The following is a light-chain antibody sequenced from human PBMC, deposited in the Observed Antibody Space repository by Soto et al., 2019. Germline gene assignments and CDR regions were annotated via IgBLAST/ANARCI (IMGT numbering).Light chain of an antibody. V-gene: IGLV4-69*01. J-gene: IGLJ3*02. Sequence: QPVLTQSPSASASLGASVKLTCTLSSGHSNYDITWHQQQPEKGPRYLMKVNSDGTHNTGDGIPDRFSGSTSGAERYLTISSLQSEDEADYYCQTWDTGIRVFGGGTKVTVL. CDR1: SGHSNYD. CDR3: QTWDTGIRV. CDR2: VNSDGTH.